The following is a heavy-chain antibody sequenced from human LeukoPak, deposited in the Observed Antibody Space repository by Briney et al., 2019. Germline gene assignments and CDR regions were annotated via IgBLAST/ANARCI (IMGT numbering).Heavy chain of an antibody. J-gene: IGHJ4*02. CDR2: ISGSGGST. D-gene: IGHD3-10*01. CDR1: GFTFSSYA. CDR3: AKDETEWFGELSTVY. V-gene: IGHV3-23*01. Sequence: GGSLRLSCAASGFTFSSYAMSWVRQAPGKGLEWVSAISGSGGSTYYADSVKGRFTISRDNSKNTLYLQMNSLRAEDTAVYYCAKDETEWFGELSTVYWGQGTLVTVSS.